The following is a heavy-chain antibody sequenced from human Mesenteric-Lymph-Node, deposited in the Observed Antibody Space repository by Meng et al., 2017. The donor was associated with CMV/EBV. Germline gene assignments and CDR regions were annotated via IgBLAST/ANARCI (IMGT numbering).Heavy chain of an antibody. CDR1: GFDFSAYG. V-gene: IGHV3-NL1*01. CDR2: IYSGGST. J-gene: IGHJ4*02. CDR3: AKDSQGHSSGYYYPFDY. Sequence: GESLKISCAASGFDFSAYGMHWVRQAPGKGLEWVSVIYSGGSTYYADSVKGRFTISRDNSKNTLYLQMNSLRAEDTAVYYCAKDSQGHSSGYYYPFDYWGQGTLVTVSS. D-gene: IGHD3-22*01.